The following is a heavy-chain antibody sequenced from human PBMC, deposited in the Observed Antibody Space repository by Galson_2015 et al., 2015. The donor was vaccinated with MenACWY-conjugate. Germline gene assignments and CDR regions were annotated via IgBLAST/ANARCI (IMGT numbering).Heavy chain of an antibody. CDR2: INNDGSST. J-gene: IGHJ4*02. CDR1: GFTFSTYW. V-gene: IGHV3-74*01. D-gene: IGHD6-25*01. CDR3: VRDNAAAPDLFDS. Sequence: SLRLSCAASGFTFSTYWMHWVRQAPGKGLVWVSRINNDGSSTNYADSVKGRFTISRDNAKNTLYLQMNSLRAEDTALYHCVRDNAAAPDLFDSWGQGTRVTVSS.